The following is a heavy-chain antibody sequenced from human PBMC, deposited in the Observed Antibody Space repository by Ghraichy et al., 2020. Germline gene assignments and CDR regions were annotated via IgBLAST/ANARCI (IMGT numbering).Heavy chain of an antibody. CDR2: ISAYNGNT. CDR3: AREVQYDSSGYYLYYFDY. V-gene: IGHV1-18*01. CDR1: GYTFTSYG. D-gene: IGHD3-22*01. Sequence: ASVKVSCKASGYTFTSYGISWVRQAPGQGLEWMGWISAYNGNTNYAQKLQGRVTMTTDTSTSTAYMELRSLRSDDTAVYYCAREVQYDSSGYYLYYFDYWGQGTLVTVSS. J-gene: IGHJ4*02.